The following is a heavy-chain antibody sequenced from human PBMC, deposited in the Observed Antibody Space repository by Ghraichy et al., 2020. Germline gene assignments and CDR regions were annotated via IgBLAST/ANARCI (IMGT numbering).Heavy chain of an antibody. CDR1: GFTFTSSA. V-gene: IGHV1-58*02. J-gene: IGHJ4*02. Sequence: SVKVSCKASGFTFTSSAMQWVRQARGQRLEWIGWIVVGSGNTNYAQKFQERVTITRDMSTSTAYMELSSLRSEDTAVYYCAATLYGSGVVPDWGQGTLVTVSS. D-gene: IGHD3-10*01. CDR3: AATLYGSGVVPD. CDR2: IVVGSGNT.